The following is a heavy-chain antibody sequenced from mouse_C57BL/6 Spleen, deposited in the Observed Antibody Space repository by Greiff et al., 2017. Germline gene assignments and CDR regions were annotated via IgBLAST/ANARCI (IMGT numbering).Heavy chain of an antibody. D-gene: IGHD1-1*01. J-gene: IGHJ4*01. CDR1: GYTFTSYW. V-gene: IGHV1-69*01. CDR3: ARRDYGSSSYAMDY. Sequence: QVQLQQPGAELVMPGASVKLSCKASGYTFTSYWMHWVKQRPGQGLEWIGEIDPSDSYTNYNQKFKGKSTLTVDKSSSTASMQLSSLTSEDSAVYYCARRDYGSSSYAMDYWGQGTSVTVSS. CDR2: IDPSDSYT.